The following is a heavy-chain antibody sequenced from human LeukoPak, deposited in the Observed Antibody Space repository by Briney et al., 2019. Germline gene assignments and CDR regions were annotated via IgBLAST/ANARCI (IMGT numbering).Heavy chain of an antibody. J-gene: IGHJ5*02. D-gene: IGHD5/OR15-5a*01. CDR2: ISSSGSNI. CDR3: ARASGSTRVVWFDP. CDR1: GFTFRDYY. V-gene: IGHV3-11*04. Sequence: GSLRLSCAASGFTFRDYYMSWIRQAPGKGLEWNSQISSSGSNISYADSVKGRFTISRDNAKNSLYLQMNSLRAEDTAVYYCARASGSTRVVWFDPWGQGTLVTVSS.